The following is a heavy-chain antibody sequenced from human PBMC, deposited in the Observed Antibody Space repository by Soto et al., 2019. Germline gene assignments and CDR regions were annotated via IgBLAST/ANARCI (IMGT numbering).Heavy chain of an antibody. D-gene: IGHD3-16*01. CDR2: ISATGGGT. V-gene: IGHV3-23*01. CDR3: AKDRRAGGNSAFYFDF. J-gene: IGHJ4*02. Sequence: GGSLRLSCAASGFKFSNYAMSWVRQAPGKGLEWVSLISATGGGTYYADTVKGRFTISRDNSHNTLYLQVHSLTAEDTAVYYCAKDRRAGGNSAFYFDFWGQGAQVTVSS. CDR1: GFKFSNYA.